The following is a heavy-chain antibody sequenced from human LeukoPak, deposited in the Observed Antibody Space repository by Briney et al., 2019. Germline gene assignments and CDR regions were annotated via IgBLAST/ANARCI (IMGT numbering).Heavy chain of an antibody. D-gene: IGHD5-24*01. V-gene: IGHV3-9*01. J-gene: IGHJ4*02. CDR2: ISWNSGSI. CDR1: GFTFDDYA. Sequence: GGSLRLSCAASGFTFDDYAMHWVRQAPGKGLEWVSGISWNSGSIGYADSVKGRFTISRDNAKNSLYLQMNSLRAEDTALYYCAKDMGDGCNQWGQGTLVTVSS. CDR3: AKDMGDGCNQ.